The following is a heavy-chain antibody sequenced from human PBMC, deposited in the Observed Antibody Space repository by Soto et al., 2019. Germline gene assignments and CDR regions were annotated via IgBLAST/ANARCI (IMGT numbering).Heavy chain of an antibody. CDR2: INHSGST. CDR3: ARAPDIVVVPAAMRAWFDP. CDR1: GGSFSGYY. D-gene: IGHD2-2*01. V-gene: IGHV4-34*01. J-gene: IGHJ5*02. Sequence: SETLSLTCAVYGGSFSGYYWSWIRQPPGKGLEWIGEINHSGSTNYNPSLKSRVTISVDTSKNQFSLKLSSVTAADTAVYYCARAPDIVVVPAAMRAWFDPWGQGTLVTVSS.